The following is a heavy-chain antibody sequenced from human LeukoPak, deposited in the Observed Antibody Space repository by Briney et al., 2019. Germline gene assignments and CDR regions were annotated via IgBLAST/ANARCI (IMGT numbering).Heavy chain of an antibody. V-gene: IGHV3-30*04. Sequence: GRSLRLSCAASGFTFSSYAMHWVRQAPGKGLEWVAVISYDGSNKYYADSVKGRFTISRDNFKNTLYLQMNSLRAEDTAVYYCATDYGILTGYSYDDYSGQGTLVTVSS. CDR2: ISYDGSNK. CDR1: GFTFSSYA. J-gene: IGHJ4*02. D-gene: IGHD3-9*01. CDR3: ATDYGILTGYSYDDY.